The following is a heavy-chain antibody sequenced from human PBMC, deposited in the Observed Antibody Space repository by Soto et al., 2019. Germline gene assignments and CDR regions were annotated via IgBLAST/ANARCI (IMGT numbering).Heavy chain of an antibody. CDR3: ARSMTTVVTLDY. Sequence: QLQLQESGPGLVKPSETLSLTCTVSGGSISSSSYYWGWIRQPPGKGLEWIGSIYYSGSTYYNPSLKSRVTISVDTSKNQYSLKLSSVIAADTAVYYCARSMTTVVTLDYWGQGTLVTVSS. J-gene: IGHJ4*02. V-gene: IGHV4-39*01. D-gene: IGHD4-17*01. CDR1: GGSISSSSYY. CDR2: IYYSGST.